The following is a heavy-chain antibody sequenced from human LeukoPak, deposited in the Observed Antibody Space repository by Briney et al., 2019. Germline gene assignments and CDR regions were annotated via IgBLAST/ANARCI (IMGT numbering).Heavy chain of an antibody. CDR3: ARGDGSGSYSYYGMDV. Sequence: WASVKVSCKASGYTFTSYGISWVRQAPGQGLEWMGWISAYNGNTNYAQKLQGRVTMTTDTSTSTAYMELRSLRSDDTAVYYCARGDGSGSYSYYGMDVWGQGTTVTVSS. CDR1: GYTFTSYG. J-gene: IGHJ6*02. V-gene: IGHV1-18*01. D-gene: IGHD3-10*01. CDR2: ISAYNGNT.